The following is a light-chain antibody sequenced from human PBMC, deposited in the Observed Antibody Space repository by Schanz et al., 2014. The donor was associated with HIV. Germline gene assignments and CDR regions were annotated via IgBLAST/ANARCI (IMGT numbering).Light chain of an antibody. CDR1: SSDIGNYNL. CDR3: CTYAGTITHWL. Sequence: QSALTQPASVSGSPGQSITISCTGSSSDIGNYNLLSWFQQYPGSAPKIFIFEVRKRPSGVSSRFSGSKSGNTASLTISGLQPKDEADYYCCTYAGTITHWLFGGGTKVTVL. CDR2: EVR. V-gene: IGLV2-23*02. J-gene: IGLJ3*02.